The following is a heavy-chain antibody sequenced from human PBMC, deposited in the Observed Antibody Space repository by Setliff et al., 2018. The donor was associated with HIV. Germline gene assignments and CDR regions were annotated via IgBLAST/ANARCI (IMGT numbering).Heavy chain of an antibody. CDR1: GYIFIRYY. J-gene: IGHJ4*02. CDR2: INPHTGVT. D-gene: IGHD3-22*01. Sequence: ASVKVSCKTSGYIFIRYYIFWVRQAPGQGLEWMGNINPHTGVTKYAEKFRGRMTLTKDKSTTTVYMELSSLRSDDTAVYYCARGGRVDESRGYYYPLMYWGQGTLVTVSS. CDR3: ARGGRVDESRGYYYPLMY. V-gene: IGHV1-2*02.